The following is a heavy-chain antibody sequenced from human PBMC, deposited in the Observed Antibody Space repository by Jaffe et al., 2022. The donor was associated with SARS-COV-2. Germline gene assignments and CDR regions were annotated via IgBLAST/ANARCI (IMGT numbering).Heavy chain of an antibody. CDR2: ISYDGSNK. D-gene: IGHD5-18*01. CDR3: AKDIPGMVDTAMEWGVYYYGMDV. V-gene: IGHV3-30*18. CDR1: GFTFSSYG. Sequence: QVQLVESGGGVVQPGRSLRLSCAASGFTFSSYGMHWVRQAPGKGLEWVAVISYDGSNKYYADSVKGRFTISRDNSKNTLYLQMNSLRAEDTAVYYCAKDIPGMVDTAMEWGVYYYGMDVWGQGTTVTVSS. J-gene: IGHJ6*02.